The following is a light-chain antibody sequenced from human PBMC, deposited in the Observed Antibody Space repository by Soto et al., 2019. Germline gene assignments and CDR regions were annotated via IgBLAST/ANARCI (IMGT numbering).Light chain of an antibody. CDR1: QSINNW. V-gene: IGKV1-5*01. Sequence: DIQMTQSPSTLSASVGDRVTITCRASQSINNWLAWYQQKPGKAAKLLIYAASSLESGVPSRFSGSRSGTEFTLTISSLQPDDCATYYCQHYESNPWTFGQGTKVELK. CDR2: AAS. CDR3: QHYESNPWT. J-gene: IGKJ1*01.